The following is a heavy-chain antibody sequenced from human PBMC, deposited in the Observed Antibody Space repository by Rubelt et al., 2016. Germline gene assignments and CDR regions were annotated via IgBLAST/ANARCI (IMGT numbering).Heavy chain of an antibody. CDR3: ARHASWSVRAFDI. V-gene: IGHV4-59*08. J-gene: IGHJ3*02. CDR2: IYYTGSA. D-gene: IGHD4-17*01. CDR1: GGSISSYY. Sequence: QVQLQESGPGLVKPSETLSLTCTVSGGSISSYYWSWIRQPPGKGLEWIAYIYYTGSAAYNPSLKSRVTISVETSKNQFARGLNSGTAADTAVYYCARHASWSVRAFDIWGQGTMVTVSS.